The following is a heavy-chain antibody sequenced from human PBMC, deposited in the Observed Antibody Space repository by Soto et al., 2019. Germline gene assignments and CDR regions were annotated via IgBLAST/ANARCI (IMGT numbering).Heavy chain of an antibody. CDR2: INSDGSST. V-gene: IGHV3-74*01. Sequence: GGSLRLSCAASGFTFSSYWMHWVRQAPGKGLVWVSRINSDGSSTSYADSVKGRFTISRDNAKNTLYLQMNSLRAEDTAVYYCARGSHVDFWSGYYPYGMDVWGQGTTVTVSS. J-gene: IGHJ6*02. D-gene: IGHD3-3*01. CDR1: GFTFSSYW. CDR3: ARGSHVDFWSGYYPYGMDV.